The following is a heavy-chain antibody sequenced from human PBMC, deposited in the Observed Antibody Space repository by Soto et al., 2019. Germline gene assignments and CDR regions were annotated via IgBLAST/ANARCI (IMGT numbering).Heavy chain of an antibody. CDR1: GFTFSSYW. V-gene: IGHV3-7*03. CDR2: IKQDGSEK. J-gene: IGHJ6*02. Sequence: GGSLRLSCAASGFTFSSYWMSWVRQAPGKGLEWVDNIKQDGSEKYYVDSVKGRFTISRDNAKNSLYLQMNSLRAEDTAVYYCARDGDFWGGWGYYYPGMDVWGHGTTVTVS. D-gene: IGHD3-3*01. CDR3: ARDGDFWGGWGYYYPGMDV.